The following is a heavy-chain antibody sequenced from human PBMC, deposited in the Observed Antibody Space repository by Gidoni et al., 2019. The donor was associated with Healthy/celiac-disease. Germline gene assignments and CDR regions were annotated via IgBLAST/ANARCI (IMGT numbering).Heavy chain of an antibody. D-gene: IGHD6-25*01. J-gene: IGHJ3*02. CDR2: IRSKAYGGTT. Sequence: EVQRVESGGGLGKPGRSLRRSGTASGFTLGDYAMSWFRQAPGKGLEWVGFIRSKAYGGTTEYAASVKGRFTISRDDSNSIAYLQMNSLKTEDTAVYYCTRDNLRPPYAFDIWGQGTMVTVSS. CDR1: GFTLGDYA. V-gene: IGHV3-49*05. CDR3: TRDNLRPPYAFDI.